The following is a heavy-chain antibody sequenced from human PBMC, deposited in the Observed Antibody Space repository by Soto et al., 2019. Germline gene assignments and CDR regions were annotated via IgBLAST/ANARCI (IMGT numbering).Heavy chain of an antibody. CDR3: ASNIATKTYVVYYMDV. V-gene: IGHV3-21*01. CDR2: ISSSSSYI. D-gene: IGHD6-13*01. CDR1: GFPFSSYS. J-gene: IGHJ6*03. Sequence: LSLTCAASGFPFSSYSMNWVRQAPGKGLEWVSSISSSSSYIYYADSVKGRFTISRDNAKNSLYLQMNSLRAEDTAVYYCASNIATKTYVVYYMDVWGKGTTVTVSS.